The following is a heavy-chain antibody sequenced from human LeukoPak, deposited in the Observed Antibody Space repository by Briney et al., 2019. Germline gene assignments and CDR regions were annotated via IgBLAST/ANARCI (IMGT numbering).Heavy chain of an antibody. Sequence: GGSLRLSCTASRFTFSNYWMSWVRQAPGKGLEWVANIKEDGSEKYYVDSVKGRFTISRDNAKNTLYLQMNSLRAEDTAVYYCAKMGEVYYDSSGYPDDYWGQGTLVTVSS. V-gene: IGHV3-7*01. CDR3: AKMGEVYYDSSGYPDDY. D-gene: IGHD3-22*01. J-gene: IGHJ4*02. CDR1: RFTFSNYW. CDR2: IKEDGSEK.